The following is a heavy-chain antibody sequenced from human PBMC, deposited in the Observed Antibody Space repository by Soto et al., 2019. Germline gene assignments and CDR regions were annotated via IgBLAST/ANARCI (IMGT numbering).Heavy chain of an antibody. D-gene: IGHD6-6*01. CDR1: GGSFSGYY. V-gene: IGHV4-34*01. J-gene: IGHJ6*01. Sequence: RSLTCAVYGGSFSGYYWSWIRQPPGKGLEWIGEINHSGSTNYNPSLKSRVTISVDTSKNQFSLKLSSVTAADTAVYYCASSIAARIYYYYGMDVWGQGTTVTVSS. CDR3: ASSIAARIYYYYGMDV. CDR2: INHSGST.